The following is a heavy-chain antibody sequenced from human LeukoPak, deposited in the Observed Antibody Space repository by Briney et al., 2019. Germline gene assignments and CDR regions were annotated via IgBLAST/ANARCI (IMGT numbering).Heavy chain of an antibody. CDR3: ARHDEECPGEYCFLLSFDY. Sequence: SETLSLTCTVSGGSINNFYWSWIRESPGKGLEWIGYVHSSGRTDYNPSLRSRVSMSADTSKSQLSLRLTSVTAADTAVYFCARHDEECPGEYCFLLSFDYWGPGSLVTVSS. CDR2: VHSSGRT. CDR1: GGSINNFY. J-gene: IGHJ4*01. D-gene: IGHD2-8*02. V-gene: IGHV4-59*08.